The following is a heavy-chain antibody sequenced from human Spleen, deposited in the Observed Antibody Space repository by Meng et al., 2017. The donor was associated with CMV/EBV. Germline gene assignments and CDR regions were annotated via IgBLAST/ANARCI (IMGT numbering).Heavy chain of an antibody. J-gene: IGHJ4*02. Sequence: GGSLRLSCAASGFTVSSNYMTWVRQAPGKGLEWVSVIYSGGGTYYADSVEGRFTISRDDSKNTLYLQMNSLRAEDTAVYYCAKGRTSVTSPFDYWGQGTLVTVSS. V-gene: IGHV3-53*01. CDR3: AKGRTSVTSPFDY. CDR1: GFTVSSNY. CDR2: IYSGGGT. D-gene: IGHD4-17*01.